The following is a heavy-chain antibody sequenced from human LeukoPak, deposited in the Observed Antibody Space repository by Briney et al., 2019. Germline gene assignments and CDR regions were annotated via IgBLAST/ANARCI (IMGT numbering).Heavy chain of an antibody. Sequence: GGSLRLSCAASGFIFSNYGVHWVRQAPGKGLEWVAVIWSDGNNKYYADSVKGRFTISRDNAKNTLYLQMNSLRAEDTAVYFCARCYYESSNWFDPWGQGTLVTVSS. CDR3: ARCYYESSNWFDP. D-gene: IGHD3-10*01. CDR2: IWSDGNNK. CDR1: GFIFSNYG. J-gene: IGHJ5*02. V-gene: IGHV3-33*01.